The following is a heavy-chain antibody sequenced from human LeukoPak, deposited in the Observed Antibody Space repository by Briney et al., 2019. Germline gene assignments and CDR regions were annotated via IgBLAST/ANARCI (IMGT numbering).Heavy chain of an antibody. D-gene: IGHD6-6*01. V-gene: IGHV1-69*06. CDR1: GGTFSSYA. J-gene: IGHJ6*03. CDR2: IIPIFGTA. Sequence: GASVKVSCKASGGTFSSYAISWVRQAPGQGLEWMGGIIPIFGTANYAQTFKGRVTITADKSTSTAYMEMSSLRSEDTAVYYCATRVAAHQYYYYYMDVWGKGTTVTVSS. CDR3: ATRVAAHQYYYYYMDV.